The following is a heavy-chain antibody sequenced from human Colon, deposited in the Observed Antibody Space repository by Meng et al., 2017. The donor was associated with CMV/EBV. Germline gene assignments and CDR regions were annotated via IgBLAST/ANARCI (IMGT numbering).Heavy chain of an antibody. CDR2: IQVDGGDK. CDR1: GFTFSAST. Sequence: GESLKISCAASGFTFSASTMHWVRQAPGKVLEWVAFIQVDGGDKEYADAVRGRFTISRDNSKNTLYLQMSSLRADDTAVYYCADDFWKERGSWGQGTLVTVSS. V-gene: IGHV3-30*02. D-gene: IGHD3-3*01. J-gene: IGHJ5*02. CDR3: ADDFWKERGS.